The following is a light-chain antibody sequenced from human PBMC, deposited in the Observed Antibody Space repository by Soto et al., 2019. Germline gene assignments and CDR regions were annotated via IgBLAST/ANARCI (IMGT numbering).Light chain of an antibody. Sequence: QSALTQPASVSGSPGQSITISCTGTSSDVGAYNYVSWYQQHPGKAPKLMICDVRNRPAGVSYRFSGSKSGNTASLTISGLQVEDEADYYCSSYTSSSSVVFGGGTKLTVL. CDR1: SSDVGAYNY. V-gene: IGLV2-14*03. J-gene: IGLJ2*01. CDR3: SSYTSSSSVV. CDR2: DVR.